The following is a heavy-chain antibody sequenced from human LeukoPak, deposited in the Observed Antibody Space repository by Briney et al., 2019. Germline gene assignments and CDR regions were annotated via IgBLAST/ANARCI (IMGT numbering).Heavy chain of an antibody. V-gene: IGHV1-69*04. J-gene: IGHJ4*02. CDR2: IIPILGIA. Sequence: GASVKVSCKASGYTFTSYAISWVRRAPGQGLEWMGRIIPILGIANYAQKFQGRVTITADKSTSTAYMELSSLRSEDTAVYYCATGRMGKTESIDYWGQGTLVTVSS. CDR1: GYTFTSYA. CDR3: ATGRMGKTESIDY. D-gene: IGHD1-26*01.